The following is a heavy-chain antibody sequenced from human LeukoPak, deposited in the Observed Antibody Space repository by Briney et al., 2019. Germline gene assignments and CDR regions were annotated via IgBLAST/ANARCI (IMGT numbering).Heavy chain of an antibody. D-gene: IGHD6-13*01. J-gene: IGHJ5*01. CDR3: ARGPGQLTSECFDS. V-gene: IGHV4-4*07. CDR2: IYPTDIT. CDR1: GGSISSYY. Sequence: SETLSLTCTVSGGSISSYYWSWIRQPPGKGLEWIGRIYPTDITTYNPSLKSRVTLSVDTSRNQFSLKVNSVTAADAAVYYCARGPGQLTSECFDSWGQGILVTVSS.